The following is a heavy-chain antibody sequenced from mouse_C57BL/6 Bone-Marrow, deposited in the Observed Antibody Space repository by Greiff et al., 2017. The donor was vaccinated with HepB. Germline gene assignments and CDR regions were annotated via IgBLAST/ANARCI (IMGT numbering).Heavy chain of an antibody. CDR1: GFNIKDDY. V-gene: IGHV14-4*01. D-gene: IGHD2-4*01. CDR2: IDPENGDT. J-gene: IGHJ3*01. CDR3: TNDYAWFAY. Sequence: VQLQQSGAELVRPGASVKLSCTASGFNIKDDYMHWVKQRPEQGLEWIGWIDPENGDTEYASKFQGKATITADTSSNPAYLQLSSLTSEDTAVYYCTNDYAWFAYWGQGTLVTVSA.